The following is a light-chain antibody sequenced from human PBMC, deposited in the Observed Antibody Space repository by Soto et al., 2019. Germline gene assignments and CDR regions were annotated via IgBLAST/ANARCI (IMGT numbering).Light chain of an antibody. Sequence: DIQMTQSPSSLSASVGERVTITCRASQSISSYLNWYQQKPGKAPKLLIYAASSLQSGVPSRFSGSGSGTDFTLTISSLQPEDFPSYYCQQSYSTPLFGPGTKVDIK. CDR3: QQSYSTPL. V-gene: IGKV1-39*01. CDR2: AAS. CDR1: QSISSY. J-gene: IGKJ3*01.